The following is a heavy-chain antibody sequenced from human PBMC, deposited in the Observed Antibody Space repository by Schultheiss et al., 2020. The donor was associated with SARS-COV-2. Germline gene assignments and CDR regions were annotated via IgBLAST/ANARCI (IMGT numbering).Heavy chain of an antibody. Sequence: SETLSLTCTVSGGSISSGGYYWSWIRQHPGKGLEWIGYIYYSGSTYYNPSLKSRVTISVDTSKNQFSLKLSSVTAADTAVYYCARAHSPNYHYYGMDVWGQGTTGT. D-gene: IGHD2-8*01. V-gene: IGHV4-31*03. CDR2: IYYSGST. CDR1: GGSISSGGYY. J-gene: IGHJ6*02. CDR3: ARAHSPNYHYYGMDV.